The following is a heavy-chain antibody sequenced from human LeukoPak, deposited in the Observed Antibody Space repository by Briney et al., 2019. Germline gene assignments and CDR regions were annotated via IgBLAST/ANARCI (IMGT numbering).Heavy chain of an antibody. V-gene: IGHV4-4*07. CDR2: VHTSGTT. Sequence: SETLSLTCTVSNGSVGSNFWTYMRQPAGQGLEWIGRVHTSGTTNYNPSLKSRVTMSVDTSKNQFSLELSSVTAADTAVYYCAREETTRSLRAFDCWGQGTLVTVSS. CDR3: AREETTRSLRAFDC. CDR1: NGSVGSNF. J-gene: IGHJ4*02. D-gene: IGHD5-12*01.